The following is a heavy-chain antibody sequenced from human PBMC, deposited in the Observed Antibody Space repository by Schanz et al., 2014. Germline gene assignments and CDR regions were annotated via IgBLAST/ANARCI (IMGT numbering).Heavy chain of an antibody. D-gene: IGHD3-10*01. V-gene: IGHV3-23*04. CDR3: AKQHIVRGVSYLNWFDA. Sequence: EVQLVESGGGLVQPGGSLRLSCAASGFSFSSYAMGWVRQARGKGLEWVSVISASGGDTYYADSVKGRFTISRDNSKNTVHLQMNSLRAEDTAVYYCAKQHIVRGVSYLNWFDAWGQGTLVTVSS. CDR1: GFSFSSYA. CDR2: ISASGGDT. J-gene: IGHJ5*02.